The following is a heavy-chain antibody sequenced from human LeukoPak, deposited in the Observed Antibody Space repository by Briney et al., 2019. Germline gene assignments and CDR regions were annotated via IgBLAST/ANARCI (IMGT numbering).Heavy chain of an antibody. CDR1: GGSISSGGYY. CDR2: IYYSGRN. CDR3: ARDQEGGYYRSGSYFDY. J-gene: IGHJ4*02. Sequence: SETLSLTCTVSGGSISSGGYYWSWIRQPPGKGLEWIGYIYYSGRNYYNPSLKSRVTISLDTSKNQFSLKLSSVTAADTAVYYCARDQEGGYYRSGSYFDYWGQGTLVTVSS. D-gene: IGHD3-10*01. V-gene: IGHV4-31*03.